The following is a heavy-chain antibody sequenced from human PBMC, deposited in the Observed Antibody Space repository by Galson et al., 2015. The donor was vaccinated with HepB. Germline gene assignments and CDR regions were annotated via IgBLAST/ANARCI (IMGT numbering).Heavy chain of an antibody. V-gene: IGHV1-69*13. CDR2: IIPIFGTA. J-gene: IGHJ6*02. CDR1: GGTFSSYA. Sequence: SVKVSCKASGGTFSSYAISWVRQAPGQGLEWMGGIIPIFGTANYAQKFQGRVTITADESTSTAYMELSSLRSGDTAVYYCASVAAGGLSGYYYYGMDVWGQGTTVTVSS. D-gene: IGHD6-19*01. CDR3: ASVAAGGLSGYYYYGMDV.